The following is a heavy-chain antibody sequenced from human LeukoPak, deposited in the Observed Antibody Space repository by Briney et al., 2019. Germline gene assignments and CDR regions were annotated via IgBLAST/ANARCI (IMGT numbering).Heavy chain of an antibody. D-gene: IGHD2-2*01. J-gene: IGHJ6*03. CDR3: ASDIVVVPAAMPSRDYYYYMDV. V-gene: IGHV1-69*13. CDR2: IIPIFGTA. CDR1: GGTFSSYA. Sequence: SVTVSCKASGGTFSSYAISWVRQAPGQGLEWMGGIIPIFGTANYAQKFQGRVTITADESTSTAYMELSSLRSEDTAVYYCASDIVVVPAAMPSRDYYYYMDVWGKGTTVTISS.